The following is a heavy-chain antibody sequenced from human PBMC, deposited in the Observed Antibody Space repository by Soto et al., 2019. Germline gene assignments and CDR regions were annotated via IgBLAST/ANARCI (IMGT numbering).Heavy chain of an antibody. J-gene: IGHJ4*02. D-gene: IGHD3-10*01. CDR1: GYTFTGYY. Sequence: GASVNVSCKSSGYTFTGYYIHWVRQAPGQGPEWMGWINTNSGGTNYAQKFQGRVTMTRDTSITTAYMELSRLRSDDTAVYYCARYGSGSYFDYRGQGALVTVSS. V-gene: IGHV1-2*02. CDR2: INTNSGGT. CDR3: ARYGSGSYFDY.